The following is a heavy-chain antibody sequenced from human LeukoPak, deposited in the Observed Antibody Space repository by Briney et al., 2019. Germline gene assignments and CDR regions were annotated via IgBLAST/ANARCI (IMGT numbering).Heavy chain of an antibody. V-gene: IGHV3-21*01. Sequence: GGSLRLSCAASGFTFSSHEMNWVRQAPGKGLEWVSAISSGSKYIYYADLVKGRFTISRDNAKNSLYLQMNSLRAEDTAVYYCARDGHQWLVHDYWGQGTLVTVSS. CDR2: ISSGSKYI. CDR1: GFTFSSHE. D-gene: IGHD6-19*01. J-gene: IGHJ4*02. CDR3: ARDGHQWLVHDY.